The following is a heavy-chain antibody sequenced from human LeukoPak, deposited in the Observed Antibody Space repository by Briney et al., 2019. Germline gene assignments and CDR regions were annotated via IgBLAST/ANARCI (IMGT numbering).Heavy chain of an antibody. J-gene: IGHJ3*02. CDR2: TFHSGDT. CDR3: AGAHCGGDCYSGRAFDI. V-gene: IGHV4-4*02. CDR1: GDSISNKNW. Sequence: ASETLSLTCAVSGDSISNKNWWSWVRQPPGKGLEWIGETFHSGDTNYNPSLKSRVTISVDKSKNQFSLQLSSVTAADTAVYYCAGAHCGGDCYSGRAFDIWGQGTMVTVSS. D-gene: IGHD2-21*02.